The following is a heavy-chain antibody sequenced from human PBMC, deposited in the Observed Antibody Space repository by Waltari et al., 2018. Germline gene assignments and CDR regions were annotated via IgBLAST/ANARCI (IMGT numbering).Heavy chain of an antibody. CDR2: IQYTGTT. CDR1: GFAFGSYT. J-gene: IGHJ4*02. Sequence: EVLLVESGGDLVQRGRSLRLSCATSGFAFGSYTMSWVRQAPGKRHESGGLIQYTGTTHFASSAQGRFLITRDASKSIAYMQMNTLITDVTDVYYWTRDLHGDSHTGDPFVSWGQATLVTVSS. CDR3: TRDLHGDSHTGDPFVS. D-gene: IGHD7-27*01. V-gene: IGHV3-49*04.